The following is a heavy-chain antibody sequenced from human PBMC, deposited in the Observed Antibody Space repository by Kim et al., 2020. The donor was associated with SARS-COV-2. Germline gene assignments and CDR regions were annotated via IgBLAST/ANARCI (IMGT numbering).Heavy chain of an antibody. V-gene: IGHV3-53*01. Sequence: VKGRFTISRDNPKNTLYLQMNSLRAEDTAVYYCARDCSGGSCYPDAFDIWGQGTMVTVSS. J-gene: IGHJ3*02. CDR3: ARDCSGGSCYPDAFDI. D-gene: IGHD2-15*01.